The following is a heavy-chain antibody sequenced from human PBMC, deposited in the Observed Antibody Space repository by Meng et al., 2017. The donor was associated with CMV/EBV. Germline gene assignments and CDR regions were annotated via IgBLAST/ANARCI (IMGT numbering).Heavy chain of an antibody. D-gene: IGHD3-22*01. CDR1: GGTFSSYA. CDR3: AREIYYYDSSGYYWANGMDV. CDR2: IIPIFGTA. V-gene: IGHV1-69*05. J-gene: IGHJ6*02. Sequence: SVKVSCKASGGTFSSYAISWVRQAPGQGLEWMGGIIPIFGTANYAQKFQGRVTITTDESTSTAYMELSSLRSEDTAVYYCAREIYYYDSSGYYWANGMDVWGQGTTVTVS.